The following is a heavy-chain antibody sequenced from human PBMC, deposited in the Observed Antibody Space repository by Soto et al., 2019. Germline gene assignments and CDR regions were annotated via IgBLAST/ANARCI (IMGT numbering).Heavy chain of an antibody. CDR3: AKWTDTVVEAALAGGAFDI. Sequence: EVQLLESGGNLVQPGGSLRLSCAASGFSFSTYALTWVRQAPGKGLEWDSGISASGATTYYADSVKRRFTISRDNSKNTVFLQMTSLRAEDTALYYCAKWTDTVVEAALAGGAFDIWGQGTMVTVSS. V-gene: IGHV3-23*01. CDR1: GFSFSTYA. D-gene: IGHD2-2*01. CDR2: ISASGATT. J-gene: IGHJ3*02.